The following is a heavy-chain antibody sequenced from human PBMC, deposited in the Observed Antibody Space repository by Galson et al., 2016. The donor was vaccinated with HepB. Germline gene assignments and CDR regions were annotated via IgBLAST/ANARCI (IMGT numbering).Heavy chain of an antibody. CDR3: AKPSDDYGDYELGY. J-gene: IGHJ4*02. CDR1: GFTFQDYT. V-gene: IGHV3-43*01. D-gene: IGHD4-17*01. CDR2: ISWDGDLT. Sequence: SLRLSCATSGFTFQDYTMHWVRQVPGKGLEWVSLISWDGDLTYSGDSVKGRLIISRDNSKSSLYLQMNSLTTEDTAFYYCAKPSDDYGDYELGYWGQGTLVTVSS.